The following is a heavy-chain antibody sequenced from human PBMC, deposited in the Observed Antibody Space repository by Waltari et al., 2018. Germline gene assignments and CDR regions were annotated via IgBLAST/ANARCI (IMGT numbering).Heavy chain of an antibody. V-gene: IGHV1-2*06. CDR2: INPNTGGT. D-gene: IGHD6-19*01. CDR3: ARETGSGFHFDY. CDR1: GYTFSDYY. Sequence: QVPLVQSGAEVKEPGASVKVSCKAPGYTFSDYYLHWVRPAPGQGLEWMGRINPNTGGTNYAQKFQGRVTMPRDRSINTAYMELSSLRSDDTAVYYCARETGSGFHFDYWGQGTLVTVSS. J-gene: IGHJ4*02.